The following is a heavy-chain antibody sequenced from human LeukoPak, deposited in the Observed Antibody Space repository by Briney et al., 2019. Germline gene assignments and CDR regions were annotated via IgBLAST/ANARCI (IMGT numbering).Heavy chain of an antibody. CDR1: GFTFSSYS. V-gene: IGHV3-21*03. CDR3: ARGWPPNDYDSSGYGDY. CDR2: ISSSSSYI. J-gene: IGHJ4*02. D-gene: IGHD3-22*01. Sequence: GGSLRLSCAASGFTFSSYSMNWVRQAPGKGLEWVSSISSSSSYIDYADSVKGRFTISRDNAKNSLYLQMNSLRAEDTAVYYCARGWPPNDYDSSGYGDYWGQGTLVTVSS.